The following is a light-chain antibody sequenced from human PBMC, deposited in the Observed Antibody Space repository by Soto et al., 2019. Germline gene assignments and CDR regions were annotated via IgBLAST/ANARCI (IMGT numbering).Light chain of an antibody. J-gene: IGKJ1*01. CDR1: QSVSSN. V-gene: IGKV3D-15*01. CDR2: GAS. CDR3: QQYNNWPRT. Sequence: ESVLTQSPGTLSLSPGERATLSCRASQSVSSNYLAWYQQKPGQAPRLLIHGASTRATGIPDRFSGSGSGTEFTLTISSLQSEDFAVYYCQQYNNWPRTFGQGTKVDI.